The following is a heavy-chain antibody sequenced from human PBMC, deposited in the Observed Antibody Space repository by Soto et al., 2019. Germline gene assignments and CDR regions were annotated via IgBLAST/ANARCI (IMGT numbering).Heavy chain of an antibody. V-gene: IGHV1-3*01. J-gene: IGHJ6*02. D-gene: IGHD2-2*01. Sequence: GASVKVSCKASGYSFNSYDMHWVRQAPGQRLEWMGWISAGNGNTKYSQSFQGRVTITRDTSASTAYMELRSLRSEDTAVYYCARDRMPMDVWGQGTTVTVS. CDR1: GYSFNSYD. CDR2: ISAGNGNT. CDR3: ARDRMPMDV.